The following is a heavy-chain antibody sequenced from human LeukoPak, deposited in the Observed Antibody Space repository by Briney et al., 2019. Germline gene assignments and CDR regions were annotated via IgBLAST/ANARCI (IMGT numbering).Heavy chain of an antibody. CDR1: GGSFSGYY. V-gene: IGHV4-34*01. CDR2: INHSGST. D-gene: IGHD3-3*01. CDR3: ASRDFWSGYYTFDY. Sequence: SETLSLTCAVYGGSFSGYYWSWIRQPPGKGLEWIGEINHSGSTNYNPSLKSRVTISVDTSKNQFSLKLSSVTAADTAVYYCASRDFWSGYYTFDYWGQGTLVTVSS. J-gene: IGHJ4*02.